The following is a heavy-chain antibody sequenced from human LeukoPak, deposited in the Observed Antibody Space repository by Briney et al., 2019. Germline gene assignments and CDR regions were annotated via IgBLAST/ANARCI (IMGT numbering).Heavy chain of an antibody. CDR3: ASGIAAAGNWFDP. CDR1: GGSISTYY. Sequence: PETLSLTCTVSGGSISTYYWNWIRQPPGKGLEWIGYIYYSGATNYNPSLKSRVTISVDTSKNQFSLKLSSVTAADTAVYYCASGIAAAGNWFDPWGQGTLVTVSS. CDR2: IYYSGAT. J-gene: IGHJ5*02. V-gene: IGHV4-59*01. D-gene: IGHD6-13*01.